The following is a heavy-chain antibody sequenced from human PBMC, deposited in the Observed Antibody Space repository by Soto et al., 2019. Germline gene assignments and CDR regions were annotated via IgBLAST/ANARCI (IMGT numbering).Heavy chain of an antibody. D-gene: IGHD6-19*01. CDR3: ARDSGFFEH. CDR1: GYTFSTFP. V-gene: IGHV1-3*04. J-gene: IGHJ4*02. CDR2: INTGDDKT. Sequence: GPVKVSCKASGYTFSTFPIHWMRLAPGQRPEWIGWINTGDDKTKFSDKFQGRVTITRDTSASTGYMELSSLRSEDTAIYYCARDSGFFEHWGQGTLVTVSS.